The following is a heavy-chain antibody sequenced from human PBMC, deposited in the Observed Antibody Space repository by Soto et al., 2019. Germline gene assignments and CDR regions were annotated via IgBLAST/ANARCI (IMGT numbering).Heavy chain of an antibody. CDR2: ISPNSADK. J-gene: IGHJ4*02. Sequence: EVQLVESGGGLVQPGGSLRLSCAASGFALSSHSMNWVRQAPGKGLEWVSLISPNSADKFYADEVKGRFTISRDNAENPVWRQLDSRGAEDPAVYYCTRESQGGVRREFDCGGQEALVIVSS. D-gene: IGHD3-10*01. CDR3: TRESQGGVRREFDC. CDR1: GFALSSHS. V-gene: IGHV3-21*01.